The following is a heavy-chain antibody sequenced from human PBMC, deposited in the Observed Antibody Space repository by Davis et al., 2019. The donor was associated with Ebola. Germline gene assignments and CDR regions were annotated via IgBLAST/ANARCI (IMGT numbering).Heavy chain of an antibody. Sequence: ASVKVSCKASGYTFSAYYIHWVRQAPGQGLEWMGRINPNSGGTNYAQKFQGRVTMTRDTSISTVYMELSRLRSDDTAVYYCARGYSYGYYFDYWGQGTLVTVSS. V-gene: IGHV1-2*06. J-gene: IGHJ4*02. CDR1: GYTFSAYY. CDR2: INPNSGGT. CDR3: ARGYSYGYYFDY. D-gene: IGHD5-18*01.